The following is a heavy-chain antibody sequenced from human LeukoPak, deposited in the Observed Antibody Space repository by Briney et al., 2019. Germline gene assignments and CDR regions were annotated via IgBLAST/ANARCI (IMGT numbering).Heavy chain of an antibody. CDR3: ATATPAAKGGGFDY. CDR2: LDPEDGET. V-gene: IGHV1-24*01. J-gene: IGHJ4*02. Sequence: GASVKVSCKVSGYTLTELSMHWVRQAPGKGLEWTGGLDPEDGETIYAQKFQGRVTMTEDTSTDTAYMELSSLRSEDTAVYYCATATPAAKGGGFDYWGQGTLVTVSS. CDR1: GYTLTELS. D-gene: IGHD2-2*01.